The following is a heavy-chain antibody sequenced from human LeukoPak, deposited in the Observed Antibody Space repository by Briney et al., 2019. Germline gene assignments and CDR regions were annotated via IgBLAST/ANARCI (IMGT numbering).Heavy chain of an antibody. V-gene: IGHV3-30*02. J-gene: IGHJ4*02. Sequence: GGSLRLSCAASGFTFSSYGMPWVRQAPGKGLEWVAFIRYDGSNKYYADSVKGRFTISRDNSKNTLYLQMNSLRAEDTAVYYCAKESGYSYGLDYWGQGTLVTVSS. D-gene: IGHD5-18*01. CDR3: AKESGYSYGLDY. CDR2: IRYDGSNK. CDR1: GFTFSSYG.